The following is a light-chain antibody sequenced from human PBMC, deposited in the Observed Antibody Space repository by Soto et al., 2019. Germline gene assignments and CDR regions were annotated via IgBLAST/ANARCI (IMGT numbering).Light chain of an antibody. Sequence: IHMTQSPSSLSASVGDRVTITRRASQGIRNDLGWYQQKPGKAPKLLIYTASTLQSGVPSRFSGSGSGTEFTLTISSLQPEDFATYYCQQGYTTRWTFGQGTKVDI. J-gene: IGKJ1*01. CDR1: QGIRND. CDR2: TAS. V-gene: IGKV1-39*01. CDR3: QQGYTTRWT.